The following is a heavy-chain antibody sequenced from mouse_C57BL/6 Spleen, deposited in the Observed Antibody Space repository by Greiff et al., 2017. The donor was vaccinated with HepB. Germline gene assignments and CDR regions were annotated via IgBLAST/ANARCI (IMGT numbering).Heavy chain of an antibody. D-gene: IGHD1-1*01. CDR3: ARSYYYGSSYLFAY. J-gene: IGHJ3*01. Sequence: VQLQQSGAELVKPGASVKLSCKASGYTFTSYWMHWVKQRPGRGLEWIGRIDPNSGGTKYNEKFKSKATLTVDKPSSTAYMQLSSLTSEDSAVDYCARSYYYGSSYLFAYWGQGTLVTVSA. V-gene: IGHV1-72*01. CDR1: GYTFTSYW. CDR2: IDPNSGGT.